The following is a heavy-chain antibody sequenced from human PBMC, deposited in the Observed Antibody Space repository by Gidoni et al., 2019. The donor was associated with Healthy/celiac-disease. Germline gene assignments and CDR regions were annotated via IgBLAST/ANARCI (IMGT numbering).Heavy chain of an antibody. V-gene: IGHV3-74*01. J-gene: IGHJ6*02. CDR3: ARDLRYFDWLSRESLSHGMDV. D-gene: IGHD3-9*01. CDR1: GFTFSSHW. Sequence: EVQLVESGRGFVQPGGSLRLSCAASGFTFSSHWMHWVRQAPGKGLVWVSRINSDGSSTSYADSVKGRFTISRDNAKNTLYLQMNSLRAEDTAVYYCARDLRYFDWLSRESLSHGMDVWGQGTTVTVSS. CDR2: INSDGSST.